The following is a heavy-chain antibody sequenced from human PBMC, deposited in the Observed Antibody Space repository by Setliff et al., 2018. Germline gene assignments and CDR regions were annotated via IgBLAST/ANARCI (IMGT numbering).Heavy chain of an antibody. CDR2: INYSGIT. J-gene: IGHJ3*02. D-gene: IGHD2-15*01. CDR3: ARLPGYCNGGNCYGYYAFDI. Sequence: SEALSLTCSVSGDSISSSSYYWGWIRQPPGKGLEWIGSINYSGITYYSPSLKSRVIVSVDTSKNQFSLKLSSVTAADTAVYYCARLPGYCNGGNCYGYYAFDIWGQGTMVTVSS. CDR1: GDSISSSSYY. V-gene: IGHV4-39*01.